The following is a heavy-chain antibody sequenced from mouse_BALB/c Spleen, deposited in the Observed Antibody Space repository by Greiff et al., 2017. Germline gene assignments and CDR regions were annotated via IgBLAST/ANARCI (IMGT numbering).Heavy chain of an antibody. J-gene: IGHJ2*01. CDR1: GFTFSSYG. CDR3: ARGPRYYGSSYGDY. V-gene: IGHV5-6-3*01. Sequence: VQLKESGGGLVQPGGSLKLSCAASGFTFSSYGMSWVRQTPDKRLELVATINSNGGSTYYPDSVKGRFTISRDNAKNTLYLQMTSLKSEDTAMYYCARGPRYYGSSYGDYWGQGTTLTVSS. D-gene: IGHD1-1*01. CDR2: INSNGGST.